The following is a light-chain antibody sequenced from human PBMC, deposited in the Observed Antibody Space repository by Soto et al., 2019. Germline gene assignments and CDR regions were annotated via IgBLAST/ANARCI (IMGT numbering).Light chain of an antibody. CDR1: QSVSSSY. J-gene: IGKJ1*01. CDR2: GAS. Sequence: EIVLTQSPGTLSLSPGERATRSCRASQSVSSSYLAWYQQKPGQAPRLLIYGASSRATGIPDRFSGSGSGTDFTLTISRLEPEDCAVYYCQQYGSSRWTFGQGTKVDIK. V-gene: IGKV3-20*01. CDR3: QQYGSSRWT.